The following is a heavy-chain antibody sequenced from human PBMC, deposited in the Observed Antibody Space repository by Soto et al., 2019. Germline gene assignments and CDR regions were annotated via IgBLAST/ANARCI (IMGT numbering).Heavy chain of an antibody. V-gene: IGHV3-21*06. J-gene: IGHJ4*02. CDR3: AKGGAALDY. D-gene: IGHD6-13*01. Sequence: EVQLVESGGGLVKPGGSLRLSCAASEFTFSTYTMNWVRHAPGKGLEWVSCISSSSNYEYYADSVKGRFTISRDNAKNSLYLQIDSLKTEDTAVYYCAKGGAALDYWGQGTLVTVSS. CDR2: ISSSSNYE. CDR1: EFTFSTYT.